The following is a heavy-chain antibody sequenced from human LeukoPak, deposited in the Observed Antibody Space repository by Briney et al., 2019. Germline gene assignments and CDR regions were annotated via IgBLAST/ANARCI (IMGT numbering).Heavy chain of an antibody. CDR1: GFTLTSYE. D-gene: IGHD2-21*02. Sequence: PGGSLRLSCAASGFTLTSYEMHRVRQAPGKGLVWVSRISSDGSRAGYADSVKGRFTISRDNAKNTLYLQMNSLRAEDTAIYYCARELPREVTLDYWGQGTLVTVSS. CDR3: ARELPREVTLDY. J-gene: IGHJ4*02. CDR2: ISSDGSRA. V-gene: IGHV3-74*01.